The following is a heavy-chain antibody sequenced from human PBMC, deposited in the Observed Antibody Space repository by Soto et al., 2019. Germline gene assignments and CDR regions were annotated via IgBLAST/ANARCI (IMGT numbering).Heavy chain of an antibody. CDR2: ISAYNGNT. Sequence: GASVKVSCKASGYTFSNYGISWVRQAPGQGLEWMAWISAYNGNTNYAQKYQGRVTMTTDTSTSTAYMELTSLRSDDTAVYYCARNGYFDWRHGYNWFDPWGQGTLVTVSS. CDR3: ARNGYFDWRHGYNWFDP. V-gene: IGHV1-18*01. CDR1: GYTFSNYG. D-gene: IGHD3-9*01. J-gene: IGHJ5*02.